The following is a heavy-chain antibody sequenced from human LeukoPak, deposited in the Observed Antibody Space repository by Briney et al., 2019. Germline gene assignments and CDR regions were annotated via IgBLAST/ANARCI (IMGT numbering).Heavy chain of an antibody. CDR3: ALSSGAFDSAGYFDY. D-gene: IGHD2-15*01. V-gene: IGHV5-51*01. CDR2: IYPNNSGS. Sequence: GESLKISCKGSGYSFTNYWVGWVRQMPGKGLEWMGIIYPNNSGSRYSPSFRGQVTISVDRSITTAYLQWNSLKPSDTAMYYCALSSGAFDSAGYFDYWGQGTLVTASS. J-gene: IGHJ4*02. CDR1: GYSFTNYW.